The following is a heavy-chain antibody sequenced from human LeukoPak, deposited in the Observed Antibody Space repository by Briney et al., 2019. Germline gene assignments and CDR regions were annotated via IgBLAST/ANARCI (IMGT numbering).Heavy chain of an antibody. CDR2: ISYDGSNK. V-gene: IGHV3-30*18. CDR1: GSTFSSYS. J-gene: IGHJ4*02. CDR3: AKTDGD. Sequence: GGSLRLSCAASGSTFSSYSMNWVRQAPGKGLEWVAVISYDGSNKYYADSVKGRFTISRDNSKNTLYLQMNSLRAEDTAVYYCAKTDGDWGQGTLVTVSS.